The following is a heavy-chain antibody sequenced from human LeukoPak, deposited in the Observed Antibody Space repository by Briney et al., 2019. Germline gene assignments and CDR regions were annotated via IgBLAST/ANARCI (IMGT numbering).Heavy chain of an antibody. Sequence: GGSLSLSCAASGFTFSSYAMSWVRQAPGKGLEWVSAISGSGGSTYYADSVKGRFTISRDNSKNTLYLQMNSLRAEDTAVYYCAKGQDYYDSSGYYYVFDYWGQGTLVTVSS. V-gene: IGHV3-23*01. CDR1: GFTFSSYA. D-gene: IGHD3-22*01. CDR3: AKGQDYYDSSGYYYVFDY. J-gene: IGHJ4*02. CDR2: ISGSGGST.